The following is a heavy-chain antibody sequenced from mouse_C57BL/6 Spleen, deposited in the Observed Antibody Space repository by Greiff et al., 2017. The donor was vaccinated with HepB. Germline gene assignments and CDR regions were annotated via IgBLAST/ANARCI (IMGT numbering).Heavy chain of an antibody. Sequence: VQLQQSGAELVRPGASVKLSCKASGYTFTDYYINWVKQRPGQGLEWIARIYPGSGNTYYNEKFKGKATLTAEKYSSTAYMQLSSLTSEESAVYFCARSGKFYYGNYDYAMDYWGQGTSVTVSS. CDR2: IYPGSGNT. D-gene: IGHD2-1*01. CDR3: ARSGKFYYGNYDYAMDY. J-gene: IGHJ4*01. V-gene: IGHV1-76*01. CDR1: GYTFTDYY.